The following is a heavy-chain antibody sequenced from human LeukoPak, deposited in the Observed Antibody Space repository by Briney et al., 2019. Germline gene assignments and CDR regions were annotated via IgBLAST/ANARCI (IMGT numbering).Heavy chain of an antibody. J-gene: IGHJ4*02. CDR2: ISSGSSIV. CDR1: GFTFSSYN. V-gene: IGHV3-48*01. CDR3: AKDLSGASSGYFDY. D-gene: IGHD3-22*01. Sequence: GGSLRLSCAASGFTFSSYNMNWVRQAPGKGLDWVSYISSGSSIVFYADSVKGRFTISRDNAKNTLYLQMNSLRAEDTAVYYCAKDLSGASSGYFDYWGQGTLVTVSS.